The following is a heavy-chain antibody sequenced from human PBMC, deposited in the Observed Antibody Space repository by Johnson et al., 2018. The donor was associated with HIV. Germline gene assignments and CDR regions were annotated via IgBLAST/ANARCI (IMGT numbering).Heavy chain of an antibody. CDR3: ARDAQEWELWGDGAFDI. Sequence: QVQLVEYGGGVVQPGRSLRLSCAASGFTFSSYAMHWVRQAPGKGLEWVAVISYDGSNKYYADSVKGRFTISRDNSKNTLYLQMKSLRAEDTAVYYCARDAQEWELWGDGAFDIWGQGTMVTGSS. J-gene: IGHJ3*02. CDR2: ISYDGSNK. CDR1: GFTFSSYA. V-gene: IGHV3-30-3*01. D-gene: IGHD1-26*01.